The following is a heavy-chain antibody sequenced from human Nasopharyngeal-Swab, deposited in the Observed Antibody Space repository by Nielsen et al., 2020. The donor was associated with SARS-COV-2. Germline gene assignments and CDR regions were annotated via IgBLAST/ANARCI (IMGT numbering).Heavy chain of an antibody. D-gene: IGHD2-15*01. Sequence: SETLSLTCTVSGGSISSYYWSWIRQPPGKGLEWIGYIYYSGSTNYNPSLKSRVTISVDTSKNQFSLKLSSVTAADTAVYYCARHSSCSGGSCQNEIDYWGQGTLVTVSS. V-gene: IGHV4-59*01. J-gene: IGHJ4*02. CDR2: IYYSGST. CDR3: ARHSSCSGGSCQNEIDY. CDR1: GGSISSYY.